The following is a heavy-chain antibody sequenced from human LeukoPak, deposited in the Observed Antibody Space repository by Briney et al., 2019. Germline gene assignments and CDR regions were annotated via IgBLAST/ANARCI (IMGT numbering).Heavy chain of an antibody. CDR2: IDGVGTDE. D-gene: IGHD1-26*01. V-gene: IGHV3-7*01. J-gene: IGHJ4*02. CDR1: GFTFSDYW. CDR3: ARNVGYYRLDY. Sequence: LTGGSLRISCTASGFTFSDYWMTWVRQAPGKGLEWVANIDGVGTDEGYAGSVKGRFTISGDNAKNSLFLQMNSLRADDLAVYYCARNVGYYRLDYWGQGTLVTVPS.